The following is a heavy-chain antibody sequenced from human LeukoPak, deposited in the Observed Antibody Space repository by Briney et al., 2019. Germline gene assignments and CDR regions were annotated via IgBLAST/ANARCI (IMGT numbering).Heavy chain of an antibody. V-gene: IGHV3-21*04. CDR2: ISSSSSYI. D-gene: IGHD1-26*01. J-gene: IGHJ4*02. CDR3: ARVSMGGGRYGSFDY. Sequence: GGSLRLSCAASGFTFSSYSMNWVRQAPGKGLEWVSSISSSSSYIYYADSVKGRFTISRDNAKNSLYLQMNSLRAEDTALYYCARVSMGGGRYGSFDYWGQGTLVTVSS. CDR1: GFTFSSYS.